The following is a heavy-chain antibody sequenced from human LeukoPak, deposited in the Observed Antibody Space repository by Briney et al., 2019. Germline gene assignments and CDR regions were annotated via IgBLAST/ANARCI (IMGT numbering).Heavy chain of an antibody. CDR2: INPNSGGT. D-gene: IGHD5-18*01. CDR1: GYTFTGYY. V-gene: IGHV1-2*02. CDR3: ARDKGSGYSYGFSGNYFDY. J-gene: IGHJ4*02. Sequence: ASVKVSCKASGYTFTGYYMHWVRQAPGQGLEWMGWINPNSGGTNYAQKFQGRVTMTRDTSISTAYMELSRLRSDDTAVYYCARDKGSGYSYGFSGNYFDYWGQGTLVTVSS.